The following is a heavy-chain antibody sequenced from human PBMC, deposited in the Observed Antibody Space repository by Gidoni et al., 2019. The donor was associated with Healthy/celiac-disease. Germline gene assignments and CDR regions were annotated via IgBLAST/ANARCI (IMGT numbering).Heavy chain of an antibody. CDR3: ARYCSSTSCRRGAFDI. Sequence: QVQLQESGPGLVKPSQTLSLTCTVSGGSISRGAYYWSWIRQPPGKGLDWIGYIYYSGSTYYNPSLKSRVTISVDTSKNQFSLKLSSVTAADTAVYYCARYCSSTSCRRGAFDIWGQGTMVTVSS. D-gene: IGHD2-2*01. J-gene: IGHJ3*02. V-gene: IGHV4-30-4*01. CDR2: IYYSGST. CDR1: GGSISRGAYY.